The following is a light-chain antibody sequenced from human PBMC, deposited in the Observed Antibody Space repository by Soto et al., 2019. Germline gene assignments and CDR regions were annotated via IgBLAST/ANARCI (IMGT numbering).Light chain of an antibody. CDR3: QQYAALPRT. V-gene: IGKV3-20*01. Sequence: EIVLTQSPGTLSLSPRERATLSCRASQSVSDNYLAWYQHKPGQAPRLLIYGASSRAPGIPDRFSGSGSGTDFTLTISRLEPEDFAIYYCQQYAALPRTFGQGTQVEVK. J-gene: IGKJ1*01. CDR1: QSVSDNY. CDR2: GAS.